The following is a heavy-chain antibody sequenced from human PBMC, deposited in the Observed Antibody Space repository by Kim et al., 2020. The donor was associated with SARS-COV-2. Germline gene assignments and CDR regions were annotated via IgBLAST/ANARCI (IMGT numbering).Heavy chain of an antibody. CDR1: GYTFTSYG. D-gene: IGHD3-9*01. J-gene: IGHJ4*02. V-gene: IGHV1-18*01. CDR3: ARDTLRYFDWLVPRNYFDY. Sequence: ASVKVSCKASGYTFTSYGISWVRQAPGQGLEWMGWISAYNGNTNYAQKLQGRVTMTTDTSTSTAYMELRSLRSDDTAVYYCARDTLRYFDWLVPRNYFDYWGQGTLVTVSS. CDR2: ISAYNGNT.